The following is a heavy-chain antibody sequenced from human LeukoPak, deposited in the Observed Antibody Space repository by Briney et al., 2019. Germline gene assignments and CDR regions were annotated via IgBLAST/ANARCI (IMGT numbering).Heavy chain of an antibody. Sequence: GGSLRLSCAASGFTFSSYSMNWVRQAPGKGLEWVSSISSSSSYIYYADSVKGRFTISRDNAKNSLYLQMNSLRAEDTAVYYCARDPGWRTVTVHFDYWSQGTLVTVSS. V-gene: IGHV3-21*01. CDR2: ISSSSSYI. J-gene: IGHJ4*02. CDR3: ARDPGWRTVTVHFDY. CDR1: GFTFSSYS. D-gene: IGHD4-17*01.